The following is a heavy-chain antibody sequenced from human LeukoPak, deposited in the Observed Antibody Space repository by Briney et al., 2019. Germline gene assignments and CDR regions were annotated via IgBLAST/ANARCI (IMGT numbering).Heavy chain of an antibody. CDR1: GFTFSHYG. CDR3: ARDYGTTVVARGAFAV. CDR2: IWYDGSNK. Sequence: PGGSLRLSCAASGFTFSHYGMHWVRQAPGKGLEWVAVIWYDGSNKYYADSVKGRFTISRDNSKNTLYLQMNSLRAEDTAVYFCARDYGTTVVARGAFAVWGQGTMVTVSS. J-gene: IGHJ3*01. D-gene: IGHD4-23*01. V-gene: IGHV3-33*01.